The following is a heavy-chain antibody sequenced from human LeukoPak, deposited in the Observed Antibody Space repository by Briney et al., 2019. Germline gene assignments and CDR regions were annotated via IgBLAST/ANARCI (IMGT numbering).Heavy chain of an antibody. CDR2: ISAYNGNT. V-gene: IGHV1-18*01. CDR3: AREDYSRSPSMNWFDP. CDR1: GYTFTSYG. Sequence: ASVKVSCTASGYTFTSYGISWVRQAPGQGLEWMGWISAYNGNTNYAQTLQGRVTMTTDTSTSTAYMELSSLRSDDTAVYYCAREDYSRSPSMNWFDPWGQGTLVTVSS. D-gene: IGHD4-11*01. J-gene: IGHJ5*02.